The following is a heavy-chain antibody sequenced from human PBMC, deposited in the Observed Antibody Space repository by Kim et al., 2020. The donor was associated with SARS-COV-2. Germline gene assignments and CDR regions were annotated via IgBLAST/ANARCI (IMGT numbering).Heavy chain of an antibody. CDR3: ARAKGAAAGDFDY. D-gene: IGHD6-13*01. J-gene: IGHJ4*02. Sequence: NYAGSVKGRLTISRDNSKNTLYLQMNSLRAEDTAVYYCARAKGAAAGDFDYWGRGTLVTVSS. V-gene: IGHV3-53*01.